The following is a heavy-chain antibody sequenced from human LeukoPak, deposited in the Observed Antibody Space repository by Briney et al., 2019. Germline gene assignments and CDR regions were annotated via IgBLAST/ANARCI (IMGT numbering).Heavy chain of an antibody. CDR3: ARGKYSSGWFDY. D-gene: IGHD6-19*01. V-gene: IGHV3-21*01. Sequence: PGRSLRLSCAASGFTFSSYIMSWVRQAPGKGLEWVSSITTSSTYISYAHSVKGRFTISRDNAKNSLYLQMNSLRAEDTAVYYCARGKYSSGWFDYWGQGTLVTVSS. J-gene: IGHJ4*02. CDR2: ITTSSTYI. CDR1: GFTFSSYI.